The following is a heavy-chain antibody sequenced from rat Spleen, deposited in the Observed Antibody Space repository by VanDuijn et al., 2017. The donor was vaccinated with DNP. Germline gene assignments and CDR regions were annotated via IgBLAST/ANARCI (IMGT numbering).Heavy chain of an antibody. V-gene: IGHV2-32*01. D-gene: IGHD1-1*01. Sequence: QVQLKESGPDLVQPSQTLSLTCTVSGFSLTTYNVHWVRQPPGKGLEWMGVMWSAGDTSYNSPLKSRLTITRDTSKSQVFLKMNSLQTEDTAIYFCTRVYYSAEDWFAYWGQGTLVTVSS. CDR3: TRVYYSAEDWFAY. CDR1: GFSLTTYN. CDR2: MWSAGDT. J-gene: IGHJ3*01.